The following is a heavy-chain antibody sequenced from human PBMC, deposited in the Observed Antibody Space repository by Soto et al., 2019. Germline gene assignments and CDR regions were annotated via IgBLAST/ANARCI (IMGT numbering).Heavy chain of an antibody. CDR3: ARVWGGAFDI. Sequence: PSETLSLTCAVSGGSISSSNRWSWVRQSPGKGLEWIGYIYHSGSTYYNPSLKSRVTISVDTSKNQFSLKLSSVTAADTAVYYCARVWGGAFDIWGQGTMVTVSS. J-gene: IGHJ3*02. D-gene: IGHD3-10*01. CDR1: GGSISSSNR. CDR2: IYHSGST. V-gene: IGHV4-4*02.